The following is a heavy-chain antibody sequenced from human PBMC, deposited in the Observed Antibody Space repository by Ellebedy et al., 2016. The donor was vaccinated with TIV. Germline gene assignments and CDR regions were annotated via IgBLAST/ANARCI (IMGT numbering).Heavy chain of an antibody. V-gene: IGHV3-9*01. Sequence: SLKISCVVSGFIFDDYGMHWVRQAPGKGLEWVSGIHWNGGYIGYADSVKGRFTTSRDNAKNSLYLQMNSLRVDDTALYYCAKGPIGYYSQHGIDVWGQGTLVTVSS. CDR2: IHWNGGYI. CDR1: GFIFDDYG. CDR3: AKGPIGYYSQHGIDV. J-gene: IGHJ3*01. D-gene: IGHD3-3*01.